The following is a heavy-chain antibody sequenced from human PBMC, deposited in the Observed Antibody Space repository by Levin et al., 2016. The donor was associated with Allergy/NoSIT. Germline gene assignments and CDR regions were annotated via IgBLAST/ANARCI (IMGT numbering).Heavy chain of an antibody. V-gene: IGHV4-34*01. Sequence: SETLSLTCAVYGGSFSGYYRSWVRQPPGKGLEWIGEITHSGSINYSPSLKSRLTISVDTSKNQFSLRLTSVTAADTAVYYCARCDVTPAHGSMDVWGQGTTVTVSS. J-gene: IGHJ6*02. CDR2: ITHSGSI. D-gene: IGHD1-14*01. CDR1: GGSFSGYY. CDR3: ARCDVTPAHGSMDV.